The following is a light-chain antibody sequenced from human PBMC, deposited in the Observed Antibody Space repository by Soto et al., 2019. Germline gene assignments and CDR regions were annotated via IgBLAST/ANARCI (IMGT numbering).Light chain of an antibody. V-gene: IGKV3-15*01. CDR3: QQYNTRPLT. CDR2: GAS. CDR1: QGVTTN. J-gene: IGKJ4*01. Sequence: EIVMTQSPATLSVSPGERATLSCRASQGVTTNLAWYQQKPGQAPRLLIYGASTRATGIPARYSGSGSGTEFTLTISTLQSEDFAVYYCQQYNTRPLTFGVGTKVEIK.